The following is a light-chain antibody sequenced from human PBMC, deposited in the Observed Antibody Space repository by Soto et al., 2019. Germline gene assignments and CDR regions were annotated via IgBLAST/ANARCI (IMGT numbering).Light chain of an antibody. V-gene: IGKV1-6*01. Sequence: AIQMTQSPSSLSASFGDRLTITCRASQDVRNYVGWYQQKPGKAPKLLIYAASSLQSGVPSRFSGSGSGTDFTLTISSLEPEDFAVYYCQHRYNWLITFGQGTQLEIK. J-gene: IGKJ5*01. CDR2: AAS. CDR3: QHRYNWLIT. CDR1: QDVRNY.